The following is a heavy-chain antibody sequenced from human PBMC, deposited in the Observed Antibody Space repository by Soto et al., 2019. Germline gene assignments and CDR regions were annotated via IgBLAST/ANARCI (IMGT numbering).Heavy chain of an antibody. CDR2: VSPYNDDT. J-gene: IGHJ6*02. V-gene: IGHV1-18*01. Sequence: QAQLVQSGAEVKKPGASVKVSCKASGYTFSSYGISWVRQAPGQGLEWLGWVSPYNDDTNYAQKLQGRGTMTTATSTRTAYMDLRSLRSDDTAVYYCARGGYYDSSGSRNYHYYGMDVWGQGTTVTVSS. CDR3: ARGGYYDSSGSRNYHYYGMDV. D-gene: IGHD3-22*01. CDR1: GYTFSSYG.